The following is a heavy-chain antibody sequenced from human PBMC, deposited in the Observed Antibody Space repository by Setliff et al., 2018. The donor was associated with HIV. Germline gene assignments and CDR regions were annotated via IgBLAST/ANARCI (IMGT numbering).Heavy chain of an antibody. CDR3: ARSEKYCSSVSCFRGCYGMDV. CDR1: GLPVSRLY. V-gene: IGHV3-48*04. D-gene: IGHD2-2*01. J-gene: IGHJ6*02. Sequence: GALRLSCAASGLPVSRLYMNWVRQAPGRGLEWISYISSSGNTIYYADSVKGRFTISRDNAKNSLYLQMSSLRAEYTAIYYCARSEKYCSSVSCFRGCYGMDVWGHGATVTVSS. CDR2: ISSSGNTI.